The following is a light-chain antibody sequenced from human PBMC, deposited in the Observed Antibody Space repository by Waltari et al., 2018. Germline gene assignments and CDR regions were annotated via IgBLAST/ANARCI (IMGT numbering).Light chain of an antibody. V-gene: IGKV1-5*03. CDR2: KAS. Sequence: DIQMTQSPSSLSASVGDRVTITCRASQSISNWLAWYQQKPGKAPILLIYKASILKSGVPSRCSGSGSGTQFTRTISSLQPGDFATYYCQQYNTYSSFGQGTKLEIK. J-gene: IGKJ2*01. CDR3: QQYNTYSS. CDR1: QSISNW.